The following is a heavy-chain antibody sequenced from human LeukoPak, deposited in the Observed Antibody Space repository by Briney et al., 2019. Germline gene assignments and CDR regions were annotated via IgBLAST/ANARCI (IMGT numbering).Heavy chain of an antibody. J-gene: IGHJ4*02. D-gene: IGHD1-26*01. CDR2: ISYDGSNK. CDR1: GFTFSSYA. V-gene: IGHV3-30-3*01. Sequence: PGGSLRLSCAASGFTFSSYATHWVRQAPGKGLEWVAFISYDGSNKYYADSVKGRFTISRDNSKNTLYLQMNSLRDEDTAVYYCARDHGSYYYFDYWGQGTLVTVSS. CDR3: ARDHGSYYYFDY.